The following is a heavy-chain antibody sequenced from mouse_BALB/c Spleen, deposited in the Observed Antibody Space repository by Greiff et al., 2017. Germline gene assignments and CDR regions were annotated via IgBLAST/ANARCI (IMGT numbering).Heavy chain of an antibody. CDR1: GYSFTGYT. J-gene: IGHJ3*01. Sequence: VQLQQSGPELVKPGASMKISCKASGYSFTGYTMNWVKQSHGKNLEWIGLINPYNGGTSYNQKFKGKATLTVDKSSSTAYMELLSLTSEDSAVYYCARSSTFLDGYYTWFAYWGQGTLVTVSA. D-gene: IGHD2-3*01. CDR2: INPYNGGT. V-gene: IGHV1-18*01. CDR3: ARSSTFLDGYYTWFAY.